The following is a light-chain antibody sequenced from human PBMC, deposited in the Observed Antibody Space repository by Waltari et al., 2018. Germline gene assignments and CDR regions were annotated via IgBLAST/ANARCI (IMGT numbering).Light chain of an antibody. J-gene: IGLJ2*01. CDR3: QAWDSNTVV. CDR2: QDR. CDR1: RLGDKY. V-gene: IGLV3-1*01. Sequence: SYELTQPPSVSVSPGQTASLTCSGDRLGDKYAYWYQQKPGQSPVRVTYQDRRRYSGIPERFSGSNSGNTATLTISGSQAMDEADYYCQAWDSNTVVFGGGTKLTVL.